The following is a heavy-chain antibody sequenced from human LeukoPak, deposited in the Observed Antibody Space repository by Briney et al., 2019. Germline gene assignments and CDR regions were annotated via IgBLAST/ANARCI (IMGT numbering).Heavy chain of an antibody. CDR1: GGSISSSNC. Sequence: SETVSLTCTVSGGSISSSNCWSWVRQPPGKGLEWIGEIYHSGSTNYNPSLKSRVTISVDKSKNQFSLKLSSVTAADTAVYYCARGDSSSWSRHYYYYMDVWGKGTTVTVSS. J-gene: IGHJ6*03. V-gene: IGHV4-4*02. CDR3: ARGDSSSWSRHYYYYMDV. D-gene: IGHD6-13*01. CDR2: IYHSGST.